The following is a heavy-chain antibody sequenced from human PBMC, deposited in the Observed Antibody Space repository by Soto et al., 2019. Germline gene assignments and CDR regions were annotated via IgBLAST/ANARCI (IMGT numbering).Heavy chain of an antibody. CDR2: IKQDGSGK. CDR1: GFTFSSYW. D-gene: IGHD6-19*01. Sequence: GGSLRLSCAASGFTFSSYWLSWVRQAPGKGLEWVANIKQDGSGKYYVDSVWGRFTISRDNAKNSLYLQMNSLRAEDTAFYYCARGHSAWYDEAFDIWGQGTMVTVSS. V-gene: IGHV3-7*01. CDR3: ARGHSAWYDEAFDI. J-gene: IGHJ3*02.